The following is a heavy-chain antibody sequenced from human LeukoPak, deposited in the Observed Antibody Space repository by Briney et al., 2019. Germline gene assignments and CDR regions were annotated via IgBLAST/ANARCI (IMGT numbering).Heavy chain of an antibody. CDR2: INAGNGNT. CDR1: GYTFTSYA. J-gene: IGHJ4*02. Sequence: ASVKVSCKASGYTFTSYAMHWVRQAPGQRLEWMGWINAGNGNTKYSQKFQGRVTITRDTSASTAYMELSSLRSEDTAVYYCARVRYAEPYFDYWGQGTLVTVSS. D-gene: IGHD2-8*01. CDR3: ARVRYAEPYFDY. V-gene: IGHV1-3*01.